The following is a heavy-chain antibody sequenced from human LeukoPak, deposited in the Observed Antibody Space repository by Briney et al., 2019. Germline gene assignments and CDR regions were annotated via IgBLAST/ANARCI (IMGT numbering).Heavy chain of an antibody. CDR3: AKEGPPYDRSGYYGPDYFDY. Sequence: GGSLTLSHAASGFPFSSYAMSWVRPAPGKGLEWVSAISGSDGGTYYADAVKGPFTISRDNSKNTLYLQMNNLTAEDTAVYYWAKEGPPYDRSGYYGPDYFDYWGQGTLVTVSS. CDR2: ISGSDGGT. V-gene: IGHV3-23*01. J-gene: IGHJ4*02. D-gene: IGHD3-22*01. CDR1: GFPFSSYA.